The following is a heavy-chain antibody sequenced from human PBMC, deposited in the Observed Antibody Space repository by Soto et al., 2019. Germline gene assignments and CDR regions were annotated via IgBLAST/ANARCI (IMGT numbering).Heavy chain of an antibody. V-gene: IGHV3-30-3*01. CDR2: ISYDGSNK. Sequence: PGGSLRLSCAASGFTFSSYAMHWVRQAPGKGLEWVAVISYDGSNKYYADSVKGRFTISRDNSKNTLYLQMNSLRAEDTAVCYCARALVGARSPPSSYWGQGTLVTVSS. D-gene: IGHD1-26*01. CDR3: ARALVGARSPPSSY. CDR1: GFTFSSYA. J-gene: IGHJ4*02.